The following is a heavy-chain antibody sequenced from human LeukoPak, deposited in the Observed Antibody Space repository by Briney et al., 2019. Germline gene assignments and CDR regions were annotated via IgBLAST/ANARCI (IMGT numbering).Heavy chain of an antibody. CDR1: GGSISSGSYY. Sequence: PSQTLSLTCTVSGGSISSGSYYWSWIRQPAGKGLEWIGRIYTSGSTNYNPSLKSRVTISVDTSKNQFSLKLSSVTAADTAVYYCARGDYDILTGYWRNNWFDPWGQGTLVTVSS. D-gene: IGHD3-9*01. CDR3: ARGDYDILTGYWRNNWFDP. CDR2: IYTSGST. V-gene: IGHV4-61*02. J-gene: IGHJ5*02.